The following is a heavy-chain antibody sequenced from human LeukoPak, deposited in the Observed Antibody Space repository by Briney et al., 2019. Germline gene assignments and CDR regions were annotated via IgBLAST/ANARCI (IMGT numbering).Heavy chain of an antibody. V-gene: IGHV3-30*04. CDR2: MSRDGSHI. D-gene: IGHD3-3*01. J-gene: IGHJ4*02. Sequence: GGSLRLSCSASGFTFSSYAMHWVRQAPGKGLEWVAVMSRDGSHIYYADSVKGRFTTSRDNSKNTVYLQMSGLRVEDTAVYYCARASQYYDFWSGFNDYWGQGPRVPVSS. CDR3: ARASQYYDFWSGFNDY. CDR1: GFTFSSYA.